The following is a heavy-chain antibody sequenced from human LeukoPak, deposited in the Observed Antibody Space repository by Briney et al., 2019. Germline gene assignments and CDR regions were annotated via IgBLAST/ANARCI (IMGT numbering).Heavy chain of an antibody. D-gene: IGHD6-13*01. CDR1: GYIFISYW. CDR3: ARRIAAAGTVDY. Sequence: GGSLQIFCKGSGYIFISYWIGWGHQKPGKGLEWMGIIYTGNSDTRYSPSFQGQVTISADKSISPAYLQWSSLKASDTAMYYCARRIAAAGTVDYWGQGTLVTVSS. CDR2: IYTGNSDT. J-gene: IGHJ4*02. V-gene: IGHV5-51*07.